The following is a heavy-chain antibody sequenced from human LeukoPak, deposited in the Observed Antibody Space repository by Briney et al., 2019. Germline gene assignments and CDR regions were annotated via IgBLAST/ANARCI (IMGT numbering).Heavy chain of an antibody. Sequence: SETLSLTCTASGGSISSYYWSWIRQPPGKGLEWIGYIYYSGSTNYNPSLKSRVTISVDTSKNQFSLKPSSVTAADTAVYYCARDGDFWSGSWFDPWGQGTLVTVSS. V-gene: IGHV4-59*01. CDR2: IYYSGST. D-gene: IGHD3-3*01. J-gene: IGHJ5*02. CDR1: GGSISSYY. CDR3: ARDGDFWSGSWFDP.